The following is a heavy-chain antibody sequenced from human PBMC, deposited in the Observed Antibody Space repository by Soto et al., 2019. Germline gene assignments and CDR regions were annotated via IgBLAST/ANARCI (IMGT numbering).Heavy chain of an antibody. CDR2: IWYDGSNK. CDR3: ARDTAYYYDSSGYPDY. V-gene: IGHV3-33*01. J-gene: IGHJ4*02. D-gene: IGHD3-22*01. Sequence: GGSLRLSCAASGFTFSSYGMHWVRQAPGKGLEWVAVIWYDGSNKYYADSVKGRFTISRDNSKNTLYLQMNSLRAEDTAAYYCARDTAYYYDSSGYPDYWGQGTLVTVSS. CDR1: GFTFSSYG.